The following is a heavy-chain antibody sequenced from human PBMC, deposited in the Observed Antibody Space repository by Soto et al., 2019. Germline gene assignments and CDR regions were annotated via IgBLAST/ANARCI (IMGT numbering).Heavy chain of an antibody. D-gene: IGHD2-21*02. CDR3: ARVVVVVTANYYGMDV. CDR1: GGTFSSYA. CDR2: IIPIFGTA. V-gene: IGHV1-69*13. J-gene: IGHJ6*02. Sequence: SVKVSCKASGGTFSSYAISWVRQAPGQGLEWMGGIIPIFGTANYAQKFQGRVTITADESTSTAYMELSSLRSEDTAVYYCARVVVVVTANYYGMDVWGQGTTVTVSS.